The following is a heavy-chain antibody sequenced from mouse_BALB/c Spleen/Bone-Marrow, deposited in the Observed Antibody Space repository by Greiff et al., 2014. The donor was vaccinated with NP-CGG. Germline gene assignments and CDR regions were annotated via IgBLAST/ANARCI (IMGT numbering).Heavy chain of an antibody. CDR3: TRFGSSYDWYSDV. V-gene: IGHV1-5*01. J-gene: IGHJ1*01. Sequence: EVKVEESGTVLARPGASVKMSCKASGYSFTSYWMHWVKQRPGQGLEWIGAIYPGNSDTSYNQKFKGKAKLTAVTSANTAYMELSSLTNEDSAVYYCTRFGSSYDWYSDVWGAGTTVTVSS. D-gene: IGHD1-1*01. CDR1: GYSFTSYW. CDR2: IYPGNSDT.